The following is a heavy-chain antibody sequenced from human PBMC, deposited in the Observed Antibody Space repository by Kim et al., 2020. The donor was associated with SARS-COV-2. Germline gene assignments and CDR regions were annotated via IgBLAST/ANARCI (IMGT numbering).Heavy chain of an antibody. CDR3: ASSMVYGVISAFDL. CDR2: INTNTGKP. CDR1: GNTFSSYA. J-gene: IGHJ3*01. D-gene: IGHD3-10*01. Sequence: ASVKVSCKASGNTFSSYAMNWVRQAPGQGLEWMGWINTNTGKPAYAQGFTGRFVFSLDTSVSTTYLQISSLKSEDTAVYYCASSMVYGVISAFDLWGQWTMVTVSS. V-gene: IGHV7-4-1*02.